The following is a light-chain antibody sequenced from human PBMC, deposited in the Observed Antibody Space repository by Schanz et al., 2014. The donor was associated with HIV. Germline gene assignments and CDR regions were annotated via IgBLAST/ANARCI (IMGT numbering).Light chain of an antibody. J-gene: IGLJ3*02. CDR2: NTN. CDR3: LLSYTRSRPGV. Sequence: QAVVTQEPSLTVSPGETVTLTCGSSTGSVTNGHFPFWLQQRPGQAPKTLIFNTNKKHSWTPARFSGSLFGGKAALTLSGAQPEDEAEYYCLLSYTRSRPGVFGGGTKLTVL. CDR1: TGSVTNGHF. V-gene: IGLV7-46*01.